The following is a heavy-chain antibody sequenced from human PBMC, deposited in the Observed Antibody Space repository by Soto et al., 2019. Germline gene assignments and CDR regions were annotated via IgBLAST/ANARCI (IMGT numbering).Heavy chain of an antibody. D-gene: IGHD3-9*01. CDR1: GFTFSGSA. CDR3: RVAGYYDILTGYYQIDY. J-gene: IGHJ4*02. Sequence: VQLVESGGGLVQPGGSLKLSCAASGFTFSGSAMHWVRQASGKGLEWVGRIRSKANSYATAYAASVKGRFTISRDDSKNTAYLQMNSLKTEDTAVYYCRVAGYYDILTGYYQIDYWGQGTLVTVSS. CDR2: IRSKANSYAT. V-gene: IGHV3-73*01.